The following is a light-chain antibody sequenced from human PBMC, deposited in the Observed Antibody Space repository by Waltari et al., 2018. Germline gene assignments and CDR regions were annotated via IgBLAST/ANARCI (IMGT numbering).Light chain of an antibody. CDR2: GAS. J-gene: IGKJ4*01. CDR3: QQYVSSPLT. CDR1: QIVSSHF. V-gene: IGKV3-20*01. Sequence: ELVLTQSPGTLSLSPGERDTLSCRASQIVSSHFLAWYQQKPGQAPMLIIYGASSRATGIPDRFSGSGSGTGFTLTISRLEPEDFAVYYCQQYVSSPLTFGGGTKVEIK.